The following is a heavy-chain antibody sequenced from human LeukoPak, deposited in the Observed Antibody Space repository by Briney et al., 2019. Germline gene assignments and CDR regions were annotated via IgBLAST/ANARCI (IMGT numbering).Heavy chain of an antibody. V-gene: IGHV3-30-3*01. CDR1: GFTFSSYA. D-gene: IGHD6-6*01. J-gene: IGHJ4*02. CDR3: ARVSYSSSLTFDY. Sequence: GGSLRLSCAASGFTFSSYAMHWVRQAPGKGLEWVSVISYDGSNKYYADSVKGRFTISRDNSKNTLYLQMNSLRAEDTAVYYCARVSYSSSLTFDYWGQGTLVTVSS. CDR2: ISYDGSNK.